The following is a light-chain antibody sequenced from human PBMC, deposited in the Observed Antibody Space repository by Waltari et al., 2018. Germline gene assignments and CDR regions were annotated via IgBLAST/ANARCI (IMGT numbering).Light chain of an antibody. CDR2: GAS. Sequence: IVLTQSPDTLSLSPGQRATLSCRASQTINKHFLVWYQQKPGQAPRLLIHGASSRTTGFPDRFSGSWSGTDFTLTISRLEPEDVAVYYCQQYDGSILTFGGGTKVEI. CDR1: QTINKHF. J-gene: IGKJ4*01. CDR3: QQYDGSILT. V-gene: IGKV3-20*01.